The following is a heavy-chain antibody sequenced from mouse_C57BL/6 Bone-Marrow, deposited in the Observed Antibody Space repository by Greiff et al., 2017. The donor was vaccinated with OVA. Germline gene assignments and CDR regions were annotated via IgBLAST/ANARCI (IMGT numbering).Heavy chain of an antibody. Sequence: LVESGAELARPGASVKLSCTASGYTFTSYGISWVKQRPGQGLEWIGEIYPRSGNTYYNETFKGKATLTADKSSSTEYMELRSLTSEDSAVYFCAREDYYGSSYRLAYWGQGTLVTVSA. D-gene: IGHD1-1*01. V-gene: IGHV1-81*01. CDR1: GYTFTSYG. J-gene: IGHJ3*01. CDR3: AREDYYGSSYRLAY. CDR2: IYPRSGNT.